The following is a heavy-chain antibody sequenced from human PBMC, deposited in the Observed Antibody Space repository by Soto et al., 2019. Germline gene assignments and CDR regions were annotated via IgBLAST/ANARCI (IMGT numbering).Heavy chain of an antibody. V-gene: IGHV3-23*01. CDR3: AKTPIAAVAATLMDV. CDR2: ISGSGGST. D-gene: IGHD2-15*01. Sequence: GGSLRLSCAASGFTFSSYAMSWVRQAPGKGLEWVSAISGSGGSTYYADSVKGRFTISRDNSKNTLYLQMNSLRAEDTAVYYCAKTPIAAVAATLMDVWGQGTTVTVSS. CDR1: GFTFSSYA. J-gene: IGHJ6*02.